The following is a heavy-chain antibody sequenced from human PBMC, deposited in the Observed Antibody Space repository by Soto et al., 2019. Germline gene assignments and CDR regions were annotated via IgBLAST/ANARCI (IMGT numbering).Heavy chain of an antibody. Sequence: HVQLHQSGPRLVKPSQTLSLECSVIGGSVNTGDNYWSWVRQSPGRGLEWIGYIYHTGNTYYNTTLENRVTRSVNASKNQFSLTLTSVTAADTAVYFCAREPLDGMDVWGQGTNVTVSS. V-gene: IGHV4-30-4*01. CDR1: GGSVNTGDNY. J-gene: IGHJ6*02. CDR2: IYHTGNT. CDR3: AREPLDGMDV.